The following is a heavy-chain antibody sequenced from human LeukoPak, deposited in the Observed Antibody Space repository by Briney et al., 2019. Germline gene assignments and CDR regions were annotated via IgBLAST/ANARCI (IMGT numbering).Heavy chain of an antibody. J-gene: IGHJ4*02. V-gene: IGHV3-23*01. Sequence: PGGSLRLSCAASGFTFTSFAMSWVRQAPGKGLEWVSGIIGSGGSTFYADSVKGRFTISRDNSKNTLYLQMNSLRAEDTAVYYCAKQYYFASGSYRYFDYWGQGTLVTVSS. D-gene: IGHD3-10*01. CDR2: IIGSGGST. CDR1: GFTFTSFA. CDR3: AKQYYFASGSYRYFDY.